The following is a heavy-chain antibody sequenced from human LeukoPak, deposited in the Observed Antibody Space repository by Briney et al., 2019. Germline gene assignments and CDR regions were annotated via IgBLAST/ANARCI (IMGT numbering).Heavy chain of an antibody. J-gene: IGHJ4*02. V-gene: IGHV3-9*01. Sequence: GGFLRLSCAASGFTFDDYAMHWVRHAPGKGLEWVSGISWNSGSIDYADSVKGRFTISRDNAKNSLYLQMNSLRAEDTALYYCAKGVSYYYDSSGAFFDYWGQGTLVTVSS. CDR3: AKGVSYYYDSSGAFFDY. D-gene: IGHD3-22*01. CDR2: ISWNSGSI. CDR1: GFTFDDYA.